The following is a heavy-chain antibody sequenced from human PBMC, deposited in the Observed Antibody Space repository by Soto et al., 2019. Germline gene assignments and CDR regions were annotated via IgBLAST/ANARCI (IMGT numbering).Heavy chain of an antibody. Sequence: SETLSLTCPVSGGSISSYFSSCIRQPPGKGLEWIEYIDYSGRPNYNPSFKSRAPISLDTSKNQFSLKLTSVTAEDTAVFYCARAGTAMVQLDYWGQGTLVTVSS. CDR2: IDYSGRP. J-gene: IGHJ4*02. V-gene: IGHV4-59*01. D-gene: IGHD5-18*01. CDR1: GGSISSYF. CDR3: ARAGTAMVQLDY.